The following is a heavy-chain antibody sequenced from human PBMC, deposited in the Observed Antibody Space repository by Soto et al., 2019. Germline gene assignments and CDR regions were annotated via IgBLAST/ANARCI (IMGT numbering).Heavy chain of an antibody. J-gene: IGHJ4*02. CDR3: ARDGGFAYYYDSSGLAHFDY. CDR1: GFTFSSYE. Sequence: PVGSLRLSCAASGFTFSSYEMNWVRQAPGKGLEWVSYISSSGSTIYYADSVKGRFTISRDNAKNSLYLQMNSLRAEDTAVYYCARDGGFAYYYDSSGLAHFDYWGQGTLVTVSS. V-gene: IGHV3-48*03. D-gene: IGHD3-22*01. CDR2: ISSSGSTI.